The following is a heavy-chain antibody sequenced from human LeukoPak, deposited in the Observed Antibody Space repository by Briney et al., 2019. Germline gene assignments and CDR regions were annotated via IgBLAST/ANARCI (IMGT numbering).Heavy chain of an antibody. CDR1: GGSISSGDYY. CDR2: IYYSGST. V-gene: IGHV4-30-4*08. Sequence: PSQTLSLTCTVSGGSISSGDYYWSWIRRPPGKGLEWIGYIYYSGSTYYNPSLKSRVTISVDTSKNQFSLKLSSVTAADTAVYYCARLDYDYVWGSYRHNWFDPWGQGTLVTVSS. D-gene: IGHD3-16*02. CDR3: ARLDYDYVWGSYRHNWFDP. J-gene: IGHJ5*02.